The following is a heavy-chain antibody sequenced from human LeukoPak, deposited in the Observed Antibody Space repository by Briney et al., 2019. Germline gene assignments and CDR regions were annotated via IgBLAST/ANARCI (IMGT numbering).Heavy chain of an antibody. D-gene: IGHD2-15*01. CDR3: AKPAYCSGGSCYSFDPYYFDY. J-gene: IGHJ4*02. CDR2: ISWNGRNT. V-gene: IGHV3-20*04. Sequence: PGGSLRLSCAASGFTLDDYDLNWVRQAPGKGLEWVSGISWNGRNTAYAESLKGRFTISRDNAKNSLYLQMNSLRAEDTAVYYCAKPAYCSGGSCYSFDPYYFDYWGQGTLVTVSS. CDR1: GFTLDDYD.